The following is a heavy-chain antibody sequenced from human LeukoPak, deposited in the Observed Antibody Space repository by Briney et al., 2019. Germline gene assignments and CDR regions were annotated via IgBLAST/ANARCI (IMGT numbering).Heavy chain of an antibody. CDR1: GFTFSSYW. CDR2: IKQDGSEK. J-gene: IGHJ4*02. Sequence: PGGTLRLSCAASGFTFSSYWMSWVRQAPGKGLEWVANIKQDGSEKYYVDSVKGRFTISRDNAKNSLYLQMNSLRAEDTAVYYCARDPTVPPFDYWGQGTLVTVSS. CDR3: ARDPTVPPFDY. V-gene: IGHV3-7*01. D-gene: IGHD2/OR15-2a*01.